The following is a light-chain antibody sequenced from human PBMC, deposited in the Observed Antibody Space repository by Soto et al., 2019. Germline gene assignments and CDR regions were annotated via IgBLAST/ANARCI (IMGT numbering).Light chain of an antibody. Sequence: EIVLTQSPGTLSLSPGERATLSCRASQSVSSSYLAWYQPKPGQAPRLLIYDASSRATGIPDRFSGSGSGPDFTLTISRLEPEDFAVYYCQQYGSSPLTFGPGTKVDIK. CDR2: DAS. J-gene: IGKJ3*01. CDR1: QSVSSSY. V-gene: IGKV3-20*01. CDR3: QQYGSSPLT.